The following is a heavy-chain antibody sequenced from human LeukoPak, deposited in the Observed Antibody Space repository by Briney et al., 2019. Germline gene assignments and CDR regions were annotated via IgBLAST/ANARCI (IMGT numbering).Heavy chain of an antibody. V-gene: IGHV3-30*18. Sequence: PGRSLRLSCAASGFTFSSYGMHWVRQAPGKGLEWVAVISYDGSNKYYADSVKGRFTISRDNSKNTLYLQMNSLGAEDTAVYYCAKDKRDTAMVIEYWGQGTLVTVSP. J-gene: IGHJ4*02. CDR2: ISYDGSNK. CDR3: AKDKRDTAMVIEY. CDR1: GFTFSSYG. D-gene: IGHD5-18*01.